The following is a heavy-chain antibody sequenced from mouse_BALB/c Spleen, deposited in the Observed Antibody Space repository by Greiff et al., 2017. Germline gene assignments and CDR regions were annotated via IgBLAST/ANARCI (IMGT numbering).Heavy chain of an antibody. CDR2: ISTYYGDA. Sequence: QVQLKQSGAELVRPGVSVKISCKGSGYTFTDYAMHWVKQSHAKSLEWIGVISTYYGDASYNQKFKGKATMTVDKSSSTAYMELARLTSEDSAIYYCARGEEVRQRYYAMDYWGQGTSVTVSS. D-gene: IGHD2-14*01. J-gene: IGHJ4*01. V-gene: IGHV1S137*01. CDR3: ARGEEVRQRYYAMDY. CDR1: GYTFTDYA.